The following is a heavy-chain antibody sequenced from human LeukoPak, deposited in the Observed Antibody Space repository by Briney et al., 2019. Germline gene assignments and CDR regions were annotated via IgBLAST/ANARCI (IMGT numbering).Heavy chain of an antibody. J-gene: IGHJ6*02. CDR1: GGSISSGGYS. CDR2: IYHSGST. Sequence: KPSETLSLTCAVSGGSISSGGYSWSWIRQPPGKGLEWIGYIYHSGSTYYNPSLKSRVTISVDRSKNQFSLKLSSVTAADTAVYYCARGLGGSSSPYYYYGMDVWGQGTTVTVSS. V-gene: IGHV4-30-2*01. CDR3: ARGLGGSSSPYYYYGMDV. D-gene: IGHD6-13*01.